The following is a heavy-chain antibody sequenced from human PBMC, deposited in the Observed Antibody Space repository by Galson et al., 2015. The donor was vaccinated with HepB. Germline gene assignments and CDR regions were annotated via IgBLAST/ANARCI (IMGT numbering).Heavy chain of an antibody. J-gene: IGHJ6*02. CDR3: AYGVDV. CDR2: TYYRSRWYN. CDR1: GDCVSSNSAV. V-gene: IGHV6-1*01. Sequence: CAISGDCVSSNSAVWNWIRQSPSRGLEWLGRTYYRSRWYNDYAVSVKSRISINADTSKNQVSLQLNSVTPDDTAVYYCAYGVDVWGQGTRVTVS.